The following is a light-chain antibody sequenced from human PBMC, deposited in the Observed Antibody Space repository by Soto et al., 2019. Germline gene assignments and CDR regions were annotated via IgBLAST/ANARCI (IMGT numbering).Light chain of an antibody. CDR3: QQYYSIVT. CDR2: WAS. Sequence: DIVMTQSPDSLAVSLGERATINCKSSQSVLYSSNNKNCIAWYQQKPGQPPKLLISWASTRESGVPDRFSGSGSGTDFTLTISSLQAEDVAVYYWQQYYSIVTFGQGTKVEIK. V-gene: IGKV4-1*01. J-gene: IGKJ1*01. CDR1: QSVLYSSNNKNC.